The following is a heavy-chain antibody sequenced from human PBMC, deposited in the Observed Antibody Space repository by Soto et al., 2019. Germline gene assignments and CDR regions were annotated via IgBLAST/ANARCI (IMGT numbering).Heavy chain of an antibody. V-gene: IGHV4-59*11. CDR1: GASISPHY. D-gene: IGHD2-15*01. CDR3: ARGSTGSWDN. J-gene: IGHJ4*02. CDR2: IYYSGST. Sequence: QLQESGPRLVKPSETLSLTRTVSGASISPHYCSSIRHPPGKELEWIAYIYYSGSTDYNPSFKSRVTISVDTSKNRFSLNLSSATGAGTAVDCCARGSTGSWDNWGQGTLVTVSS.